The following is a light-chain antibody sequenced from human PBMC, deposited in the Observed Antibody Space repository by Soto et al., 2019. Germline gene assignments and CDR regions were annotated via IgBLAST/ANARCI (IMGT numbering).Light chain of an antibody. CDR2: DVI. CDR3: SSYISSNTQI. Sequence: QSVLTQPASVSGSPGQSITISCTGTSSDIGGYNYVSWYQQHPGKAPKLMIYDVIHRPSGVSNRFSGSKSSNTASLTISGLQAEDEAHYYCSSYISSNTQIFGGGTKLTVL. J-gene: IGLJ2*01. V-gene: IGLV2-14*03. CDR1: SSDIGGYNY.